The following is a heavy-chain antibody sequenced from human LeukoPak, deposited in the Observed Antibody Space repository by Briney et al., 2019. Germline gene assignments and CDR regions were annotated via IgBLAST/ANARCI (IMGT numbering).Heavy chain of an antibody. CDR2: IYPGDSDT. CDR1: GYSFTSYW. D-gene: IGHD3-22*01. V-gene: IGHV5-51*01. Sequence: GESLKISCKGSGYSFTSYWIGWVRQMPGKGLEWIGIIYPGDSDTRYSPSFQGQVTISADKSISTAYLQWSSLKASDTAMYYCARTTYYYDSSGCYYDLYYFDYWRQGTLVTVSS. CDR3: ARTTYYYDSSGCYYDLYYFDY. J-gene: IGHJ4*02.